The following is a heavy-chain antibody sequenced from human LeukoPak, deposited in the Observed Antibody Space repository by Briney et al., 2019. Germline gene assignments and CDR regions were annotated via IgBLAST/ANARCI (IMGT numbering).Heavy chain of an antibody. Sequence: ASVKVSCKASGGTFSSYAISWVRQAPGQGLEWMGGIIPIFGTANYAQKFQGRVTITADKSTSTAYMELSSLRSEDTAVYYCARDGYYDILTGYYHAEYFQHRGQGTLVTVSS. V-gene: IGHV1-69*06. CDR1: GGTFSSYA. CDR3: ARDGYYDILTGYYHAEYFQH. J-gene: IGHJ1*01. CDR2: IIPIFGTA. D-gene: IGHD3-9*01.